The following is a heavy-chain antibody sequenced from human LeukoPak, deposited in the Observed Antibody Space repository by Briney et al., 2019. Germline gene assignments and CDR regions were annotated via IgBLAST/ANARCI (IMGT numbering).Heavy chain of an antibody. CDR3: TTLYGGSLDY. D-gene: IGHD5-12*01. V-gene: IGHV3-74*01. J-gene: IGHJ4*02. CDR1: GFTFSTYW. Sequence: GGSLRLSCAASGFTFSTYWMYWVRQAPGKGLVWVSRIKSDGSSTSYADSVKGRFTISRDNAKNTLYLQMNSLRDEDTAVYYCTTLYGGSLDYWGQGTLVTVSS. CDR2: IKSDGSST.